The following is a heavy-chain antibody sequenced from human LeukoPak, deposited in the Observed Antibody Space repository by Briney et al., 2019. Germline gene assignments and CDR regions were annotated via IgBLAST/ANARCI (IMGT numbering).Heavy chain of an antibody. V-gene: IGHV4-4*07. CDR2: IYTSGST. Sequence: SETLSLTCTVSGGSISSYYWSWIRQPAGKGLEWIGRIYTSGSTNYNPSLKSRATMSVDTSKNQFSLKLSSVTAADTAVYYCAGSGVAPYYFDYWGQGTLVTVSS. CDR3: AGSGVAPYYFDY. J-gene: IGHJ4*02. D-gene: IGHD3-3*01. CDR1: GGSISSYY.